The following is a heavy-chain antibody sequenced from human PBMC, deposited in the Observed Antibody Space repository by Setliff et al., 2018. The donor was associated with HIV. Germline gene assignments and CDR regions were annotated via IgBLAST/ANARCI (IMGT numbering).Heavy chain of an antibody. CDR2: IYPGDSDT. CDR3: ARDGEEYVNGWYWWADYYYYGMDV. Sequence: ESLKISCKGSGYSFTSYWIGWVRQMPGKGLEWMGIIYPGDSDTRYSPSFQGQVTISADNANNSLFLQMDSLRVEDTAVYYCARDGEEYVNGWYWWADYYYYGMDVWGQGTTVTVSS. V-gene: IGHV5-51*01. J-gene: IGHJ6*02. CDR1: GYSFTSYW. D-gene: IGHD2-8*02.